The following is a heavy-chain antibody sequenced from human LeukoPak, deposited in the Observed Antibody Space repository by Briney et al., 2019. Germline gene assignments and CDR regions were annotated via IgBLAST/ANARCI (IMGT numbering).Heavy chain of an antibody. CDR2: MSGSGGST. Sequence: PGGSLRPSCAPSGFTFTTHVMHCVRPAPENGVEWVSVMSGSGGSTYYADSVKGRFTTSRDNSKNTLYLQMNSLRAEDTAVYYCAREHYGPDYWGQGTLVTVSS. V-gene: IGHV3-23*01. CDR1: GFTFTTHV. CDR3: AREHYGPDY. J-gene: IGHJ4*02. D-gene: IGHD4-17*01.